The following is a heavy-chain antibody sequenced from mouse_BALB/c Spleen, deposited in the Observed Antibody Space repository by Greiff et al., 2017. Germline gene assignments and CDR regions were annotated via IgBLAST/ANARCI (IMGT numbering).Heavy chain of an antibody. J-gene: IGHJ4*01. D-gene: IGHD2-10*02. Sequence: QVQLKESGPGLVAPSQSLSITCTVSGFSLTSYGVHWVRQPPGKGLEWLGVIWAGGSTNYNSALMSRLSISKDNSKSQVFLKMNSLQTDDTAMYYCARDIPYGNYAMDYWGQGTSVTVSS. CDR2: IWAGGST. CDR1: GFSLTSYG. CDR3: ARDIPYGNYAMDY. V-gene: IGHV2-9*02.